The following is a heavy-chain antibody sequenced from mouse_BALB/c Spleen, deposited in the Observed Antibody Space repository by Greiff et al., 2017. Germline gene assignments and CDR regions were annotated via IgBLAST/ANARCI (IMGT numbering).Heavy chain of an antibody. Sequence: VQLQQSGPELVKPGASVKMSCKASGYTFTSYVMHWVKQKPGQGLEWIGYINPYNDGTKYNEKFKGKATLTSDKSSSTAYMELSSLTSEDSAVYYCARGSTMITPWFAYWGQGTLVTVSA. CDR1: GYTFTSYV. D-gene: IGHD2-4*01. CDR3: ARGSTMITPWFAY. J-gene: IGHJ3*01. V-gene: IGHV1-14*01. CDR2: INPYNDGT.